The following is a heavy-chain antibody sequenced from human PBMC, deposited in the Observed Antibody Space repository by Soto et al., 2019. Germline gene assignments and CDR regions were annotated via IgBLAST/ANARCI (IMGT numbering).Heavy chain of an antibody. CDR1: GGSIDSGGYY. V-gene: IGHV4-31*03. Sequence: SETLSLTCTVSGGSIDSGGYYWTWIRQHPGKGLEWIGYIYYNGRTSYNPSLESRVTISVDTSKNQFSLKLSSVTAADTAVYYCARDYGDYGAYDYWGQGTLVTVSS. J-gene: IGHJ4*02. CDR2: IYYNGRT. CDR3: ARDYGDYGAYDY. D-gene: IGHD4-17*01.